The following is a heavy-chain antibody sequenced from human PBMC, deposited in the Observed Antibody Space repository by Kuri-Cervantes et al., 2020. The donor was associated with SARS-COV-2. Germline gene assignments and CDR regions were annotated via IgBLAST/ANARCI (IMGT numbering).Heavy chain of an antibody. CDR2: IIPILGTP. CDR3: ARYLDWERGIDS. CDR1: GGTFSSYA. V-gene: IGHV1-69*13. D-gene: IGHD3/OR15-3a*01. J-gene: IGHJ4*02. Sequence: SVKVSCKASGGTFSSYAISWVRQAPGQGLEWMGGIIPILGTPNYAQKFQGRVTITADESTNTAYMELSSLRSEDTAVYYCARYLDWERGIDSWGQGTLVTVSS.